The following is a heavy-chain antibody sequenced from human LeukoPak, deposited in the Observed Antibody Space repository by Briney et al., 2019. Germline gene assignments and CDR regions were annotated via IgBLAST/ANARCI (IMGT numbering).Heavy chain of an antibody. V-gene: IGHV5-51*01. CDR2: IYPGDSDT. J-gene: IGHJ3*02. CDR3: ARADTGMLYAFDI. Sequence: KVSCKASGYTFTSYWIGWVRQMPGKGLEWMGIIYPGDSDTRYSPSFQGQVTISADKSISTAYLQWSSLKASDTAMYYCARADTGMLYAFDIWGQGTMVTVSS. CDR1: GYTFTSYW. D-gene: IGHD3-10*01.